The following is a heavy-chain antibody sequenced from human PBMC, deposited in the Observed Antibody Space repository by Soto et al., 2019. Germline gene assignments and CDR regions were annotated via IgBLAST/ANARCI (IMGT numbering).Heavy chain of an antibody. CDR3: ATATFSPVAATLYHYGMDV. CDR1: GGTFNNFA. D-gene: IGHD6-25*01. V-gene: IGHV1-69*01. J-gene: IGHJ6*02. Sequence: QVQLVQSGAEVKKPGSSVKVSCQASGGTFNNFAFTWVRQAPGQGLEWLGGIMPVFHTTNIAQTFQDRITVTADDFTTTVYMEMTSLRYDDTAVYDCATATFSPVAATLYHYGMDVWGQGTTVTVSS. CDR2: IMPVFHTT.